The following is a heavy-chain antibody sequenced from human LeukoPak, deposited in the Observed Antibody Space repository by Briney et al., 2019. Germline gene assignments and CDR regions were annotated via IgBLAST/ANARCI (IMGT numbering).Heavy chain of an antibody. V-gene: IGHV1-2*02. CDR1: GYTFTDYY. J-gene: IGHJ6*03. D-gene: IGHD5-24*01. CDR2: INPNSGGT. CDR3: ARGGRRWLERNYYMDV. Sequence: ASVKVSCKASGYTFTDYYMHWVRQAPGQGLEWMGWINPNSGGTNYAQKFYARVTMTRDTSISTAYMELSRLRSEDTAVYYCARGGRRWLERNYYMDVWGKGTTVTISS.